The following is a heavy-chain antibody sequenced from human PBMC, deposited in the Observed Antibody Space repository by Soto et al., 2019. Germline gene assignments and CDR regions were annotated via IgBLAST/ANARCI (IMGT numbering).Heavy chain of an antibody. V-gene: IGHV3-33*01. J-gene: IGHJ4*02. CDR2: IWYDGSNK. D-gene: IGHD3-3*01. CDR1: GFTFSNYG. CDR3: ARDFYYDFWSGSGY. Sequence: GGSLRLSCAASGFTFSNYGMHWVRQAPGKGLEWVAVIWYDGSNKYYADSVKGRYTISRDNSKNTLYLQMDSLRAEDTAVYYCARDFYYDFWSGSGYWGQGTLVTVSS.